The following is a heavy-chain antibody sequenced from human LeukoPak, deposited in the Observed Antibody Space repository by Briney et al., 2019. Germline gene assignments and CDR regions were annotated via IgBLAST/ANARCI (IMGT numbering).Heavy chain of an antibody. D-gene: IGHD6-13*01. Sequence: ASVKVSCKASGYTFTNYAISWVRQAPGQGLEWMGGVIPIFGTANYAQKFQGRVTITADKSTSTAYMELSSLRSEDTAVYYCARAIAAAGTWPFDIWGQGTMVTVSS. CDR1: GYTFTNYA. V-gene: IGHV1-69*06. CDR3: ARAIAAAGTWPFDI. J-gene: IGHJ3*02. CDR2: VIPIFGTA.